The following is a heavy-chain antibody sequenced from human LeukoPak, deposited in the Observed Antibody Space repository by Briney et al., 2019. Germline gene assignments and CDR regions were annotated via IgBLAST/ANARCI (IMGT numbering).Heavy chain of an antibody. J-gene: IGHJ4*02. D-gene: IGHD3-10*01. CDR1: GFTFTGYF. CDR2: ISNSGGTI. Sequence: GGSLRLSCAASGFTFTGYFMSWIRQAPGKRPEWVADISNSGGTIHYADSVKGRFTISRDNAKNSLYLQMNSLRAEDTAVYYCARSLISRGSGSYSSDYWGQGTLVTVSS. V-gene: IGHV3-11*04. CDR3: ARSLISRGSGSYSSDY.